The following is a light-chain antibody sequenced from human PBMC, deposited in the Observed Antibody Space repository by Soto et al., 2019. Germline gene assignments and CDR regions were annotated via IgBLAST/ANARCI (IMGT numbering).Light chain of an antibody. J-gene: IGLJ1*01. CDR1: SSDVGGFNY. CDR2: EVR. CDR3: SSYTSSSSGV. V-gene: IGLV2-14*01. Sequence: QSALTQPASVSGSPGQSITISCTGTSSDVGGFNYVSWYQQHPGKTPKLLIYEVRLRPTGVSDRFSGSKSGNTASLTISGLQAEDEDDYYCSSYTSSSSGVFGTGTKLTVL.